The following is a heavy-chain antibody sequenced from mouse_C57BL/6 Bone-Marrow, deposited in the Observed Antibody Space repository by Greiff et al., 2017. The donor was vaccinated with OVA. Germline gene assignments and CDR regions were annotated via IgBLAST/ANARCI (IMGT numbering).Heavy chain of an antibody. Sequence: QVQLKQPGAELVRPGTSVKLSCKASGYTFTSYWMHWVKQRPGQGLEWIGVIDPSDSYTNYNQKFKGKATLTVDTSSSTAYMQLSSLTSEDSAVYYWARGPYYSNPDYWGQGTTLTVSS. CDR2: IDPSDSYT. V-gene: IGHV1-59*01. CDR1: GYTFTSYW. CDR3: ARGPYYSNPDY. D-gene: IGHD2-5*01. J-gene: IGHJ2*01.